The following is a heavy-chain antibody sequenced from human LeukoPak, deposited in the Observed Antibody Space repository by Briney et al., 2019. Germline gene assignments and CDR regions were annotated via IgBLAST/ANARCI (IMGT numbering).Heavy chain of an antibody. CDR2: INHSGST. Sequence: SETLSLTCAVYGGSFSGYYWSWIRQPPGKGLEWIGEINHSGSTNYNPSLKSRVTISLDTSKNQFSLTLSSVTAADTAVYYCAPPVAHPGTGIAPDYWGQGTLVTVSS. D-gene: IGHD7-27*01. J-gene: IGHJ4*02. CDR1: GGSFSGYY. V-gene: IGHV4-34*01. CDR3: APPVAHPGTGIAPDY.